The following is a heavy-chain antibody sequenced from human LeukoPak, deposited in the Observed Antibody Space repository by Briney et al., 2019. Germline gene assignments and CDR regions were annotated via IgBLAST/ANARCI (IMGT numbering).Heavy chain of an antibody. V-gene: IGHV3-30*18. CDR2: ISYDGSNK. CDR3: AKDASGTVTTLKHIDYYYGMDV. D-gene: IGHD4-17*01. CDR1: GFTFSSYG. J-gene: IGHJ6*02. Sequence: GGSLRLSCAASGFTFSSYGMHWVRQAPGKGLEWVAVISYDGSNKYYADSVKGRFTISRDNSKNTLYLQMNSLRAEDTAVYYCAKDASGTVTTLKHIDYYYGMDVWGQGTTVTVSS.